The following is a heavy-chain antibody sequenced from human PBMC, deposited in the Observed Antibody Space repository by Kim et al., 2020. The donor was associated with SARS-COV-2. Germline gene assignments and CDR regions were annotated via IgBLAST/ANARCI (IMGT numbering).Heavy chain of an antibody. CDR2: ISYDGSNK. V-gene: IGHV3-30*04. CDR3: ARGRGYELLWFGELWY. J-gene: IGHJ4*02. Sequence: GGSLRLSCAASGFTFTDYAIHWVRQAPGKGLEWVAIISYDGSNKYYADSVKGRFTISRDNSKNTVYLQMNSLRPEDTAVYYCARGRGYELLWFGELWYWGQGTLVTVSS. D-gene: IGHD3-10*01. CDR1: GFTFTDYA.